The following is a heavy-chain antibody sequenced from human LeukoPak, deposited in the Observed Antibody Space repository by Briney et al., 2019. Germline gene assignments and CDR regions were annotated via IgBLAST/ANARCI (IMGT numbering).Heavy chain of an antibody. V-gene: IGHV4-34*01. CDR3: AGRMDSDAFDI. Sequence: PSETLSLTCAVYGGSFSGYYWSWIRQPPGKGLEWIGEINHSGSTNYNPSLKSRVTISVDTSKNQFSLKLSSVTAADTAVYYCAGRMDSDAFDIWGPGTMVTVSS. CDR2: INHSGST. J-gene: IGHJ3*02. CDR1: GGSFSGYY. D-gene: IGHD2-15*01.